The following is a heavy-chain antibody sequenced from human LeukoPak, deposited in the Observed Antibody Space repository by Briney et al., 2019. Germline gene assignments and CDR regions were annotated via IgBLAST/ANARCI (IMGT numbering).Heavy chain of an antibody. D-gene: IGHD1-1*01. V-gene: IGHV4-59*12. Sequence: SETLSLTCTASGGSISGYYWSWIRQPPGKGLEWIGYIYNSGSTNYNPSLKSRVTMSVDTSKNQFSLKLSSVTAADTAVYYCARDRLGTTGTNEGAFDIWGQGTMVTVSS. CDR3: ARDRLGTTGTNEGAFDI. CDR1: GGSISGYY. CDR2: IYNSGST. J-gene: IGHJ3*02.